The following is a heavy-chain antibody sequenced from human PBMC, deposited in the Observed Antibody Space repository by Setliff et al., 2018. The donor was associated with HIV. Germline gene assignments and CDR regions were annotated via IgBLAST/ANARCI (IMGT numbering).Heavy chain of an antibody. V-gene: IGHV1-2*02. D-gene: IGHD3-10*01. CDR2: INPNSGGT. J-gene: IGHJ4*02. CDR1: GYTFIGYN. CDR3: ARALGSSAEIEGYFDF. Sequence: ASVKVSCKASGYTFIGYNMHWVRQAPGQGLEWMGWINPNSGGTNYAQKFQGRVIMTRDTSISTAYMELSRLSSDDTAVYYCARALGSSAEIEGYFDFWGQGMLVTVSS.